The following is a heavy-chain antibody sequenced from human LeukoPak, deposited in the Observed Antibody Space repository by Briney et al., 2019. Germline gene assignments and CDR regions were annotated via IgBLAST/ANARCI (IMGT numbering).Heavy chain of an antibody. CDR2: FDPEDGET. D-gene: IGHD6-13*01. Sequence: ASVKVSCKVSGYTLTELSMHWVRQAPGKGPEWMGGFDPEDGETIYAQKFQGRVTMTEDTSTDTAHMELSSLRSEDTAVYYCATDLAAAGTSPFDYWGQGTLVTVSS. V-gene: IGHV1-24*01. CDR3: ATDLAAAGTSPFDY. J-gene: IGHJ4*02. CDR1: GYTLTELS.